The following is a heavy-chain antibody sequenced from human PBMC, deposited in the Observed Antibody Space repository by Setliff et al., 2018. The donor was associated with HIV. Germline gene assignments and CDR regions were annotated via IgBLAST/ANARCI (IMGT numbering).Heavy chain of an antibody. CDR2: MNPNSGNT. V-gene: IGHV1-8*02. CDR1: GYTFSSYD. CDR3: ARVRRGSSWTLTTLRTFDY. Sequence: ASVKVSCKASGYTFSSYDINWVRQATGQGLGWMGWMNPNSGNTGYAQKFQGRVTMTRNTSISTAYMELSSLRSEDTAVYYCARVRRGSSWTLTTLRTFDYWARERWSPSPQ. J-gene: IGHJ4*02. D-gene: IGHD4-17*01.